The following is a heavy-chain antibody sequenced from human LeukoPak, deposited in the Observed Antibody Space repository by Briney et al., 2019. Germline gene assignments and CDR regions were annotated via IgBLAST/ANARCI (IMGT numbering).Heavy chain of an antibody. Sequence: SETLSLTCTVSGGSISSSSYYWGWIRQPPGKGLEWIGSIYYSGSTYYNPSLKSRVTISVDTSKNQFSLKLSSVTAADTAVYYCARQSGYSSRFNWFDPWGQGTLVTVSS. CDR2: IYYSGST. D-gene: IGHD6-13*01. V-gene: IGHV4-39*01. CDR1: GGSISSSSYY. J-gene: IGHJ5*02. CDR3: ARQSGYSSRFNWFDP.